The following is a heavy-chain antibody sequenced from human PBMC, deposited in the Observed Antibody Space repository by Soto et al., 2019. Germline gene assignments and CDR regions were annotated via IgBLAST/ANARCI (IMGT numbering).Heavy chain of an antibody. D-gene: IGHD6-13*01. J-gene: IGHJ4*02. CDR1: GFAFTSYA. Sequence: EVQLLESGGGLVQPGGSLRLSCAASGFAFTSYAMSWVRQAPGKGLEWVSAISGTGGSTYYADSVKGRFTISRDNSKNTRYQQMNSLRAEDTAVYYCAISYSSSWYFTFFDYCGQGTLVTVSS. V-gene: IGHV3-23*01. CDR2: ISGTGGST. CDR3: AISYSSSWYFTFFDY.